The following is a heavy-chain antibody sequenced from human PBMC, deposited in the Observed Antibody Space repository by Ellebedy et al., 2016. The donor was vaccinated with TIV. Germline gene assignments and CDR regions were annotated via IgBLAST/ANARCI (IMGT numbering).Heavy chain of an antibody. CDR1: GFTLSSHA. Sequence: GGSLRLSCAASGFTLSSHAMSWVRQAPGKGLEWVSGISAGGGGTYYVDSVKGRLTISRDNSKNTLHLQMNSLRAEDTAVYYCVKFDSSGYYYGRLDYWGQGTLVTVSS. CDR3: VKFDSSGYYYGRLDY. V-gene: IGHV3-23*01. CDR2: ISAGGGGT. J-gene: IGHJ4*02. D-gene: IGHD3-22*01.